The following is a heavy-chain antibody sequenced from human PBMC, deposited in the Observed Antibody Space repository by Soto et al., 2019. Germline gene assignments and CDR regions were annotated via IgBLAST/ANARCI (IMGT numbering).Heavy chain of an antibody. CDR2: MSLDGSNK. Sequence: EVQLVESGGGLVHPGGSLRLSCVASGFTFSTYWMSRVRQAPGKGLEWVAYMSLDGSNKDYVDSVKGRFTISRGNARSSLYLQMNSLRAEDTAVYYCAREDWYRFDPWGQGTLGTVSS. V-gene: IGHV3-7*01. J-gene: IGHJ5*02. CDR3: AREDWYRFDP. CDR1: GFTFSTYW. D-gene: IGHD3-9*01.